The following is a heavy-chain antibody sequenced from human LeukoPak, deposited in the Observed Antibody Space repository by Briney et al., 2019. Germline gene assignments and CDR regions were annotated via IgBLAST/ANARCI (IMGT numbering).Heavy chain of an antibody. CDR1: GFSPSTTGIC. D-gene: IGHD2/OR15-2a*01. Sequence: RESVPALVKPTRTLTLTCPFSGFSPSTTGICVSWIRQPPGKALEWLARIDWDDDKFYSTSLKIRLTISKDNSKNQVVITMTSMDPVDTATYYCARTHSSTYHFDFWGQGTLVTVSS. CDR3: ARTHSSTYHFDF. CDR2: IDWDDDK. V-gene: IGHV2-70*17. J-gene: IGHJ4*02.